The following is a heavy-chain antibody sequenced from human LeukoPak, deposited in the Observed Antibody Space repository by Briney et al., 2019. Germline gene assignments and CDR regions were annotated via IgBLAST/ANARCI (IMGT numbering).Heavy chain of an antibody. CDR2: IHYSPGYT. D-gene: IGHD6-13*01. Sequence: GGSLRLSCAASGFTFTDYAMSWVRQAPGKGLEWVSHIHYSPGYTYYADSVKGRFTISRDNSKNTLYLQMDSLRAEDTAVYYCAKGYTAAWYDFDCWGQGTLVTVSS. V-gene: IGHV3-23*01. J-gene: IGHJ4*02. CDR3: AKGYTAAWYDFDC. CDR1: GFTFTDYA.